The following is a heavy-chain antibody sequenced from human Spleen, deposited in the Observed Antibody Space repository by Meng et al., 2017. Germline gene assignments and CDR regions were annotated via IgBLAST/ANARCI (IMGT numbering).Heavy chain of an antibody. CDR1: GDSISSRDW. V-gene: IGHV4-4*02. CDR2: ISQGSGRT. Sequence: QLQLQQWGEGMLKPSGTLSLPCAVSGDSISSRDWWSWGRQPPGKGLEWIGEISQGSGRTNYNPSLKSRVTISLDKSKNQFSLNVNSVTAADTAVYYCARGPTTMAHDFDYWGQGTLVTVSS. D-gene: IGHD4-11*01. CDR3: ARGPTTMAHDFDY. J-gene: IGHJ4*02.